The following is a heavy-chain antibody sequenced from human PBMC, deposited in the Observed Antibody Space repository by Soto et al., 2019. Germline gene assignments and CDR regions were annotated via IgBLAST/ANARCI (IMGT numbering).Heavy chain of an antibody. CDR3: AKSIVATIALDY. Sequence: GGSLRLSCAASGVRFSDYAITRVRHAPGKGLEWVSAISGSAVSTYSADSVKGRFTISRDNSRNTLYLQMNSLRAEDTAVYYCAKSIVATIALDYWGQGTLVTVSS. CDR2: ISGSAVST. J-gene: IGHJ4*02. CDR1: GVRFSDYA. V-gene: IGHV3-23*01. D-gene: IGHD5-12*01.